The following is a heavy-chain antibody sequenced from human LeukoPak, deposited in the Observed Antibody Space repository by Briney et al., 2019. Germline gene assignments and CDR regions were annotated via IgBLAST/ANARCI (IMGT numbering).Heavy chain of an antibody. Sequence: GGSLRLSCAASGFTFSSYSMNWVRQAPGEGLEWVSSISSSSSYIYYADSVKGRFTISRDNAKNSLYLQMNSLRAEDTAVYYCAKDWDAYDSSGYYYCGAFDIWGQGTMVTVSS. J-gene: IGHJ3*02. CDR2: ISSSSSYI. V-gene: IGHV3-21*01. CDR1: GFTFSSYS. CDR3: AKDWDAYDSSGYYYCGAFDI. D-gene: IGHD3-22*01.